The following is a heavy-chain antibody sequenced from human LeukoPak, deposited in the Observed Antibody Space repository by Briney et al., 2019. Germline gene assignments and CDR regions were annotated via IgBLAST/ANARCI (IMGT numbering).Heavy chain of an antibody. CDR3: ARDVTYYGGDWFDP. J-gene: IGHJ5*02. D-gene: IGHD4-23*01. Sequence: GGSLRLSCAASGFTFSSTGMNWVRQAPGKGLEWVSYISSATSTIYYADSVKGRFTISRDNPKNSLYLQMNSLRAEDTAVYYCARDVTYYGGDWFDPWGQGTLVTVSS. CDR2: ISSATSTI. CDR1: GFTFSSTG. V-gene: IGHV3-48*04.